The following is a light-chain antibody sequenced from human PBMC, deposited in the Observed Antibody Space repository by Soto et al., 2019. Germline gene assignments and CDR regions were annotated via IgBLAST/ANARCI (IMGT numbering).Light chain of an antibody. Sequence: QSALTQPASVSGSPGQSITISCTGTSSDVGNNNYVSWYQHNPGRAPKVMICDVTNRPSGVSNRFSGSKSGNTASLTISGLQAEDEADYYCSSFTGSSYVFGTGNKLTVL. CDR2: DVT. J-gene: IGLJ1*01. V-gene: IGLV2-14*03. CDR1: SSDVGNNNY. CDR3: SSFTGSSYV.